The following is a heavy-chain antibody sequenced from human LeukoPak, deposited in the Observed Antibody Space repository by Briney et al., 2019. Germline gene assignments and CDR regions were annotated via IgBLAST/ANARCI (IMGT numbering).Heavy chain of an antibody. CDR3: ARGTLEAIAAAGTGYYYYMDV. J-gene: IGHJ6*03. CDR2: IIPIFGTA. D-gene: IGHD6-13*01. CDR1: GGTFSSYA. V-gene: IGHV1-69*13. Sequence: ASVKVSCKASGGTFSSYAISWVRQAPGQGLEWMGGIIPIFGTANYAQKFQGRVTITADESTSTAYMELSSLRSEDTAVYYCARGTLEAIAAAGTGYYYYMDVWGKGTTVTVSS.